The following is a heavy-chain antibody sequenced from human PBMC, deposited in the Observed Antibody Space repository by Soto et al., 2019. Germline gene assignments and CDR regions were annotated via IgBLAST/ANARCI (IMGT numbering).Heavy chain of an antibody. V-gene: IGHV3-23*01. D-gene: IGHD2-21*02. J-gene: IGHJ4*02. CDR3: AKDGIVVVTAINY. CDR1: GFIFSSYA. CDR2: ISGSGGST. Sequence: PVGSLRLSCAASGFIFSSYAMSWVRQAPEKGLEWVSTISGSGGSTYYADSVKGRFTISRDNSKNTLYLQMNSLRAEDTAVYYCAKDGIVVVTAINYWGQGTLVTVSS.